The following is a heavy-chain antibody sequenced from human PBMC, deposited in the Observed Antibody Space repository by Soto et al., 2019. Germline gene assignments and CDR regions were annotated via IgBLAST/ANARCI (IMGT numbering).Heavy chain of an antibody. CDR1: GFSISSSNW. J-gene: IGHJ4*02. Sequence: QVQLQESGPGLVKPSGTLSLTCAVSGFSISSSNWCSWVSQPPGKGLEWIWEIAHSGSTNYNPSLKSRVSISVDKYKNQFSLKLSYVTAADTAVYYCAIRTTVTTRLGYWGEGTLVTVSS. CDR3: AIRTTVTTRLGY. CDR2: IAHSGST. V-gene: IGHV4-4*02. D-gene: IGHD4-17*01.